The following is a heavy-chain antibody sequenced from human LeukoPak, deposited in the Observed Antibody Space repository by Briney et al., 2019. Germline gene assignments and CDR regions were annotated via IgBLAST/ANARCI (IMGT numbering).Heavy chain of an antibody. CDR1: GFTVSSNY. J-gene: IGHJ4*02. V-gene: IGHV3-66*01. CDR2: IYSGGST. CDR3: ARVNDDSYYYDSSGYSRGVYFDY. Sequence: GGSLRLSCAASGFTVSSNYMSWVRQAPGKGLEWVSVIYSGGSTYYADSVKGRFTISRDNSKNTLYLQMNSLRAEDTAVYYCARVNDDSYYYDSSGYSRGVYFDYWGQGTLVTVSS. D-gene: IGHD3-22*01.